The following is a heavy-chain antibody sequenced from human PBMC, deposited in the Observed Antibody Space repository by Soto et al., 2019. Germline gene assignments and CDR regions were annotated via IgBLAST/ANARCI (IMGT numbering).Heavy chain of an antibody. CDR2: IYPGDSDT. D-gene: IGHD6-6*01. V-gene: IGHV5-51*01. CDR3: ALGRAAHRYYYYYGMDV. J-gene: IGHJ6*02. CDR1: GYSFTSYW. Sequence: PGESLKISCKGSGYSFTSYWIGWVRQMPGKGLEWMGIIYPGDSDTRYSPSFQGQVTISADKSISTAYLQWSSLKASDTAMYYCALGRAAHRYYYYYGMDVWGQGPTVTVSS.